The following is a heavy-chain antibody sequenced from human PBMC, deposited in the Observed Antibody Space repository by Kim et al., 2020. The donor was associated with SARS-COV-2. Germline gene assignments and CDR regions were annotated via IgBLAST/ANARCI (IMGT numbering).Heavy chain of an antibody. D-gene: IGHD2-15*01. CDR1: GFTFSNAW. CDR2: IKSKTDGGTT. J-gene: IGHJ4*02. V-gene: IGHV3-15*01. CDR3: TTDGEDIVVVVAAYRPDY. Sequence: GGSLRLSCAASGFTFSNAWMSWVRQAPGKGLEWVGRIKSKTDGGTTDYAAPVKGRFTISRDDSKNTLYLQMNSLKTEDTAVYYCTTDGEDIVVVVAAYRPDYWGQGTLVTVSS.